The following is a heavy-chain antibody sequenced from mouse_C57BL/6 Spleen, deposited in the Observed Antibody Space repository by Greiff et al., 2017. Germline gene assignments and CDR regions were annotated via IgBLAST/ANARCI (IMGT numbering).Heavy chain of an antibody. CDR3: ARERGGHGNPSYAMDY. Sequence: QVQLKQPGAELVKPGASVKLSCKASGYTFTSYWMHWVKQRPGQGLEWIGMIHPNSGSTNYNEKFKSKATLTVDKSSSTAYMQLSSLTSEDSAVYYCARERGGHGNPSYAMDYWGQGTSVTVSS. CDR2: IHPNSGST. D-gene: IGHD2-1*01. V-gene: IGHV1-64*01. J-gene: IGHJ4*01. CDR1: GYTFTSYW.